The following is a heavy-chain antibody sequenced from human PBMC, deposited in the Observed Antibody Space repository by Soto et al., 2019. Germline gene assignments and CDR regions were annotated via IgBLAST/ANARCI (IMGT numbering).Heavy chain of an antibody. CDR2: INHSGST. Sequence: SETLCLTCAVYGGSFSDVYWTWIRQLPGKGLEWIGEINHSGSTNYNPSLKSRVTISVDTSKNQFSLKLSSVTAADTAVYYCARFNWYFDLWGRGTLVTVS. J-gene: IGHJ2*01. CDR3: ARFNWYFDL. V-gene: IGHV4-34*01. CDR1: GGSFSDVY.